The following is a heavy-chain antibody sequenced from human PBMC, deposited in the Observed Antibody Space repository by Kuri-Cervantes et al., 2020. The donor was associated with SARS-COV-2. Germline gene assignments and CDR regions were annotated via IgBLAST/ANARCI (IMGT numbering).Heavy chain of an antibody. CDR2: INPNSGGT. CDR1: GYTFTGYY. V-gene: IGHV1-2*02. J-gene: IGHJ4*02. Sequence: ASVKVSCKASGYTFTGYYMHWVRQAPGQGLEWMGWINPNSGGTNYAQKFQGRVTMTRDTSISTAYMELNSLRAEDTAVYYCAKDLDCSSTSCYDRSPHFGYWGQGTLVTVSS. D-gene: IGHD2-2*01. CDR3: AKDLDCSSTSCYDRSPHFGY.